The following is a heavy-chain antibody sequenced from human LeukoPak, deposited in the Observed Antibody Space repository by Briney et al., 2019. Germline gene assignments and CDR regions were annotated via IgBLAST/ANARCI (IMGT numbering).Heavy chain of an antibody. CDR2: MNPNSGNT. J-gene: IGHJ6*02. CDR1: GYTFTSYD. CDR3: ARVESYIVVVPAAMDHYYYYGMDV. D-gene: IGHD2-2*01. V-gene: IGHV1-8*01. Sequence: ASVKVSCMASGYTFTSYDINWVRQATGQGLEWMGWMNPNSGNTGYAQKFQGRVTMTRNTSISTAYMELSSLRSEDTAVYYCARVESYIVVVPAAMDHYYYYGMDVWGQGTTVTVSS.